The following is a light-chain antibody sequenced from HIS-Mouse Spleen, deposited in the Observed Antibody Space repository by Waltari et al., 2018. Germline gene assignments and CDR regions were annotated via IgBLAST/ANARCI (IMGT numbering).Light chain of an antibody. V-gene: IGLV2-11*01. CDR3: CSYAGSYTWV. CDR2: DVS. Sequence: QSALTQPRSVSGSPGQSVTISCTGTSSDVGGYNYVSWYQQHPGKAPKLMIYDVSQRPSGVPDRFSGSKSGNTASLTISGLQAEDEADYYCCSYAGSYTWVCGGGTKLTVL. CDR1: SSDVGGYNY. J-gene: IGLJ3*02.